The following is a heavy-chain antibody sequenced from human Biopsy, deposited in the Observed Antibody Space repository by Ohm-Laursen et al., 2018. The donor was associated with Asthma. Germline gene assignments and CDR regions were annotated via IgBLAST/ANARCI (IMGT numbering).Heavy chain of an antibody. CDR1: GFAFRSYA. CDR3: GIVVAANPFQGDC. V-gene: IGHV3-30*03. D-gene: IGHD2-15*01. J-gene: IGHJ4*02. CDR2: ISYDGSIT. Sequence: SLRLSCAASGFAFRSYAMNWVRQAPGKGLEWVAVISYDGSITHYADSVKGRFTISRDNSKNTVYLDISSLRIEDTAVFYCGIVVAANPFQGDCWGQGTLVTVYS.